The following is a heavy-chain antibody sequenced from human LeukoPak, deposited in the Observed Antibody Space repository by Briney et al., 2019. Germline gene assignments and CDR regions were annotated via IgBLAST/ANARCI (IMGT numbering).Heavy chain of an antibody. J-gene: IGHJ5*02. CDR1: GFTFSGYW. CDR2: IKEEGSEK. Sequence: GGSLRLSCAASGFTFSGYWMSWVRQAPGKGLECVANIKEEGSEKFYVDSVKGRFTISRDNAENSLFLQMNSLRAEDTAVYYCGRGHYGDYAWGQGTLVTVSS. V-gene: IGHV3-7*01. CDR3: GRGHYGDYA. D-gene: IGHD4-17*01.